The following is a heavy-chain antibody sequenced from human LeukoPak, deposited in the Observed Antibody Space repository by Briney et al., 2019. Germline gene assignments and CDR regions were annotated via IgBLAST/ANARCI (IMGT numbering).Heavy chain of an antibody. J-gene: IGHJ6*02. V-gene: IGHV1-2*04. CDR1: GYTFTGYY. Sequence: ASVKVSCKASGYTFTGYYMHWVRQAPGQGLEWMGWINPNSGGTNYAQKFQGWVTMTRDTSISTAYMELSRLRSDDTAVYYCARDKGSSGYYYVARVGYYGMDVWGQGTTVTVSS. CDR3: ARDKGSSGYYYVARVGYYGMDV. D-gene: IGHD3-22*01. CDR2: INPNSGGT.